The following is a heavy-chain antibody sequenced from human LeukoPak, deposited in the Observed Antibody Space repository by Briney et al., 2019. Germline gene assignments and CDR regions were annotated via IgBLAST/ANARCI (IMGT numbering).Heavy chain of an antibody. J-gene: IGHJ4*02. CDR3: ARTDDSSGYAIYYFDY. Sequence: ASVEVSCKASGYTFTSYDINWVRQATGQGLEWMGWMNPNSGNTGYAQKFQGRVTMTRNTSISTAYMELSSLRSEDTAVYYCARTDDSSGYAIYYFDYWGQGTLVTVSS. V-gene: IGHV1-8*01. CDR2: MNPNSGNT. D-gene: IGHD3-22*01. CDR1: GYTFTSYD.